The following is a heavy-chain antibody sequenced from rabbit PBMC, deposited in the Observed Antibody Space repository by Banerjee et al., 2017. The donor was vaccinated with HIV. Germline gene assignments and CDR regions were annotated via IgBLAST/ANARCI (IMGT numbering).Heavy chain of an antibody. CDR1: GIDFSSYYY. D-gene: IGHD4-1*01. CDR2: IYAGSSGST. J-gene: IGHJ6*01. Sequence: QEQLVESGGGLVKPGASLTLTCTASGIDFSSYYYMCWVRQAPGKGLEWIACIYAGSSGSTYYASWAKGRFTITKTSSTTVTLQMTSLTAADTATYFCARDLAGVIGWNFGLWGPGTLVTVS. CDR3: ARDLAGVIGWNFGL. V-gene: IGHV1S45*01.